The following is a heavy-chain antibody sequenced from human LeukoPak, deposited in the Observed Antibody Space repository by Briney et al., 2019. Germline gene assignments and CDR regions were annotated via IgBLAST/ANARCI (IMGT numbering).Heavy chain of an antibody. V-gene: IGHV3-23*01. CDR1: GFTFSSYA. CDR3: AKLGSGSYWGDYFDY. CDR2: ISGSGVST. Sequence: GALRLSCAASGFTFSSYAMSWVRQAPGQGLEWVSAISGSGVSTSYADSVKGRFTISRDNSKNTLYLQMNSLRAEDTAVYYCAKLGSGSYWGDYFDYWGQGTLVTVSS. J-gene: IGHJ4*02. D-gene: IGHD1-26*01.